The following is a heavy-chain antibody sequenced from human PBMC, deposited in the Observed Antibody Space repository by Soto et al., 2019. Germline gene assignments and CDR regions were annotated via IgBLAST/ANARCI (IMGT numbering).Heavy chain of an antibody. Sequence: QVQLVQSGAEVKKPGASVKVSCKASAYTFTSYGISWVRQAPGQGLEWMGWISAYNGNTHYARRLKGRVTMTPDTSTSTGYMELRSLRSDDTAVYYCARDLGDSFDMWGQGTMVTVSS. J-gene: IGHJ3*02. CDR2: ISAYNGNT. CDR3: ARDLGDSFDM. V-gene: IGHV1-18*01. CDR1: AYTFTSYG.